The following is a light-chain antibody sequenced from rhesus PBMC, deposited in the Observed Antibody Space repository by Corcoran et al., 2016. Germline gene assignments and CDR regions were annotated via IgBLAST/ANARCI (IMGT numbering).Light chain of an antibody. Sequence: DIQMTQSPSSLSASVGDTVTITCRASQGISSWLAWYQQKPWKAPKLLIYKASSLQSGVPSRFSGSGSGTDFTLTISSLQSEDFATYYCQQYSSRPFTFGPGTKLDIK. V-gene: IGKV1-22*01. CDR2: KAS. CDR1: QGISSW. CDR3: QQYSSRPFT. J-gene: IGKJ3*01.